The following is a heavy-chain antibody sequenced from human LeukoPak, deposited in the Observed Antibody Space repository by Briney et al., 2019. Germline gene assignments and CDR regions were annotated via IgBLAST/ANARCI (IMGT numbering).Heavy chain of an antibody. V-gene: IGHV1-24*01. CDR1: GYTLTELS. J-gene: IGHJ4*02. CDR3: AKDERTWNYNLASQTYD. CDR2: FDPEDGET. D-gene: IGHD1-7*01. Sequence: ASVKVSCKVSGYTLTELSMHWVRQAPGKGLEWMGGFDPEDGETIYAQKFQGRVTMTEDTSTDTAYMELSSLRSEDTAVYYCAKDERTWNYNLASQTYDWGQGTLVTVSS.